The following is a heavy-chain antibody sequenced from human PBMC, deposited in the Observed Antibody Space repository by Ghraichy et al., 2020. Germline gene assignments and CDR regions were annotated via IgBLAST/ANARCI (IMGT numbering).Heavy chain of an antibody. Sequence: GGSLRLSCAASGFTFSSYAMSWVRQAPGKGLEWVSAISGSGGSTYYADSVKGRFTISRDNSKNTLYLQMNSLRAEDTAVYYCAKGGYDFWSGYSAHTAHDHWGQGTLVTGSS. J-gene: IGHJ5*02. D-gene: IGHD3-3*01. CDR2: ISGSGGST. V-gene: IGHV3-23*01. CDR3: AKGGYDFWSGYSAHTAHDH. CDR1: GFTFSSYA.